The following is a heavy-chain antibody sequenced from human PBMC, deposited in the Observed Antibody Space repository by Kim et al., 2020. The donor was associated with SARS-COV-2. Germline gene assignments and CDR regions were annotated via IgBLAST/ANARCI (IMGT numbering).Heavy chain of an antibody. CDR3: ARDRLSTAAGYYYGMDV. CDR2: ISSSSSYT. Sequence: GGSLRLSCAASGFIFSDYYMSWIRQAPGKGLEWVSYISSSSSYTNYADSVKGRFTISRDNAKNSLYLQMNSLRAEDTAVYYCARDRLSTAAGYYYGMDVWGQGTTVTVSS. J-gene: IGHJ6*02. V-gene: IGHV3-11*06. CDR1: GFIFSDYY. D-gene: IGHD6-13*01.